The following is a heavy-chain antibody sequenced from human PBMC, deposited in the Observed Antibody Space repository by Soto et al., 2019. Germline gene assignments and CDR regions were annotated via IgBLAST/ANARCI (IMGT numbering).Heavy chain of an antibody. CDR3: AREVYGDYGGYFDY. CDR2: ISADSGNT. D-gene: IGHD4-17*01. CDR1: SYTFTSYG. Sequence: QVQLVQSGAEVTKPGASVKVSCKASSYTFTSYGITWVRQAPGQGLEWMGWISADSGNTNYAQKLQGRVTITTDTSTGTAYMELRSLRSEDTAVYYCAREVYGDYGGYFDYWGQGTLVTVSS. V-gene: IGHV1-18*01. J-gene: IGHJ4*02.